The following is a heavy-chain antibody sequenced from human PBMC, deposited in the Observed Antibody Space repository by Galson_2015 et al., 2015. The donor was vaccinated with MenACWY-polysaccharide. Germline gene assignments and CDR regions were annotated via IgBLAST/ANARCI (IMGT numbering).Heavy chain of an antibody. Sequence: SLRLSCAASGFTFSSFWMSWVRQAPGKGLEWVAIIKQDGSEKYYVDSVKGRFSISRDNAKNSLYLQMNSLRSEDTAVYYCARDPLNSSGYTRGSVFDRRGRGTLVPVSS. D-gene: IGHD3-22*01. J-gene: IGHJ2*01. V-gene: IGHV3-7*01. CDR1: GFTFSSFW. CDR3: ARDPLNSSGYTRGSVFDR. CDR2: IKQDGSEK.